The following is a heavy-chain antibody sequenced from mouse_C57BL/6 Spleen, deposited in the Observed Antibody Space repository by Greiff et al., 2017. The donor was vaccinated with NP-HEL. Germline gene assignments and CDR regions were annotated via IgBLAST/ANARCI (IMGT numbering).Heavy chain of an antibody. CDR1: GYTFTSYW. V-gene: IGHV1-69*01. Sequence: QVQLKQPGAELVMPGASVKLSCKASGYTFTSYWMHWVKQRPGQGLEWIGEIDPSDSYTNYNQKFKGKSTLTVDKSSSTAYMQLSSLTSEDSAVYYCARHGSNLFDVWGTGTTVTVSS. D-gene: IGHD1-1*01. CDR2: IDPSDSYT. CDR3: ARHGSNLFDV. J-gene: IGHJ1*03.